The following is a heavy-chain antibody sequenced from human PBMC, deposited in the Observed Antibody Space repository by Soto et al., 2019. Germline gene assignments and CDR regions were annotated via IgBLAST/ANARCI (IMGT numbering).Heavy chain of an antibody. D-gene: IGHD1-26*01. CDR3: ARVSGRYYSGMDV. V-gene: IGHV4-4*02. Sequence: QVQLQESGPGLVKPSGTLSLTCAVSGGSISSSNWWSWVRQPPGKGLEWIGEIYHSGSTNYNPSLKSRVTISADKSKSQFSLKLSSVTAADTAVYYCARVSGRYYSGMDVWGQGTTVTVSS. CDR1: GGSISSSNW. CDR2: IYHSGST. J-gene: IGHJ6*02.